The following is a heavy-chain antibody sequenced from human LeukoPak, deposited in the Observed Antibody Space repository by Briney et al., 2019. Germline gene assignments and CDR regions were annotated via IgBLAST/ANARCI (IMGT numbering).Heavy chain of an antibody. D-gene: IGHD3-10*01. J-gene: IGHJ4*02. CDR2: IFGNGDTT. V-gene: IGHV3-23*01. CDR3: AKRNTMVRGGPCFDY. Sequence: GGSLRLSCAASGFTFSDYYMSWIRQAPGKGLEWVSIIFGNGDTTYYADSVKGRFTVSRDNSKDTLYLQMNDLRPDDTAIYYCAKRNTMVRGGPCFDYWGQGLLVTVSS. CDR1: GFTFSDYY.